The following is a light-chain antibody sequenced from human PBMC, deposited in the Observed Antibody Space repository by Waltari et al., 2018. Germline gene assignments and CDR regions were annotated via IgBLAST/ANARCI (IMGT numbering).Light chain of an antibody. CDR3: QSYDTTLSVV. Sequence: QSVLTQPPSVSGAPGQRVTISCTGSGSNIGAGYAVHWYQQLPRAAPKLLIYGSTSRPLGVPYRFFGSTSGTSASLTITGLQAEDEADYYCQSYDTTLSVVFGGGTKLTVL. CDR1: GSNIGAGYA. V-gene: IGLV1-40*01. CDR2: GST. J-gene: IGLJ3*02.